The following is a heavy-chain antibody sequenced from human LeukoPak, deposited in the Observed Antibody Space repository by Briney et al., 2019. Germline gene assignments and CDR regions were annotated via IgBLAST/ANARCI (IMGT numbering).Heavy chain of an antibody. CDR2: INPSGGST. J-gene: IGHJ6*03. D-gene: IGHD5-18*01. CDR3: ARGGYSYGIPATMDV. V-gene: IGHV1-46*01. Sequence: GASVKVSCKASGYTFTSYYMHWVRQAPGQGLEWMGIINPSGGSTSYAQKFQGRVTMTRDMSTSTVYMELSSLRSEDTAVYYCARGGYSYGIPATMDVWGKGTTVTVSS. CDR1: GYTFTSYY.